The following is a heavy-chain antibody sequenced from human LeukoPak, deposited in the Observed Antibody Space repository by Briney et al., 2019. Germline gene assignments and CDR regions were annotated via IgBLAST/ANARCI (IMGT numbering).Heavy chain of an antibody. J-gene: IGHJ4*02. V-gene: IGHV3-48*02. CDR3: ARDMAFLWCGDPFHN. CDR2: ISSSSTVI. D-gene: IGHD3-3*02. CDR1: GFHYRRYI. Sequence: GGSLRLPCASSGFHYRRYIMNWVRQAPGKGLEWVSYISSSSTVIYYADSVRGRFTISRDNGKNSLYLQMNSLRDEDTAVYYCARDMAFLWCGDPFHNWGQGTLVTVSS.